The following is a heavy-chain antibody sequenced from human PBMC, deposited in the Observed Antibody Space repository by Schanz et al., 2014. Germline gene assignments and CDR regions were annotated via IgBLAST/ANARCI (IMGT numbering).Heavy chain of an antibody. CDR1: GFTFSTFA. Sequence: EVQLVESGGGLVQPGGSLRLSCSASGFTFSTFAMHWVRQAPGKGLEYISAISNNGDSTYYADSVKGRFTISRDNSKNTLFLQMSSLRVDDMAVYYCGRAGTGMAGWYFELWGRGTLVTDSS. CDR2: ISNNGDST. D-gene: IGHD5-18*01. J-gene: IGHJ2*01. CDR3: GRAGTGMAGWYFEL. V-gene: IGHV3-64D*06.